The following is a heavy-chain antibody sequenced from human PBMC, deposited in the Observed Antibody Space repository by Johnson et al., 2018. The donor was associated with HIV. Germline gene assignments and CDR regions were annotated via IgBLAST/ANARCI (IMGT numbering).Heavy chain of an antibody. CDR1: EFTFSSYV. D-gene: IGHD6-13*01. V-gene: IGHV3-30*04. J-gene: IGHJ3*02. Sequence: QVQLVESGGGVVQPGRSLRLSCAASEFTFSSYVLHWVRQAPGKGLEWVAVISYDGSNKYYADSVKGRFTISRDNSKNTLYLQMNSLRAEDTAVYYCARVGYSSSWYLGAFDIWGQGTMVTVSS. CDR3: ARVGYSSSWYLGAFDI. CDR2: ISYDGSNK.